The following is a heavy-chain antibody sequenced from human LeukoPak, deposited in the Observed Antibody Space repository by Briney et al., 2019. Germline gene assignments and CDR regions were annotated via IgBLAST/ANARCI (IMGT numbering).Heavy chain of an antibody. D-gene: IGHD3-22*01. Sequence: ASVKVSCKASGGTFSSYAISWVRQAPGQGLEWMGRIIPILGIANYAQKFQGRVTITADKSTSTAYMELSSLRSEDTAVYYCAKDGLPSSGYYYPDRAFDIWGQGTMVTVSS. CDR2: IIPILGIA. CDR1: GGTFSSYA. V-gene: IGHV1-69*04. CDR3: AKDGLPSSGYYYPDRAFDI. J-gene: IGHJ3*02.